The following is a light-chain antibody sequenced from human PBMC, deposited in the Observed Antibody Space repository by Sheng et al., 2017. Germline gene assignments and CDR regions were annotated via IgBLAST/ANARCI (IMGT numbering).Light chain of an antibody. CDR2: EVN. Sequence: QSALTQPPSASGSPGQSVTISCTGTSNDVGTYNYVSWYQQHPGKAPKLIIYEVNKRPSGVPDRFSGSKSGNTASLTVSGLQAEDEADYYCSSYAGSNNLGVFGGGTKLTVL. CDR3: SSYAGSNNLGV. J-gene: IGLJ3*02. V-gene: IGLV2-8*01. CDR1: SNDVGTYNY.